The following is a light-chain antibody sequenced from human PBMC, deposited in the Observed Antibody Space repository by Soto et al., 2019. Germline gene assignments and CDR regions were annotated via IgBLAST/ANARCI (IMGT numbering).Light chain of an antibody. CDR2: AAS. J-gene: IGKJ1*01. CDR3: QQSYSTPRT. Sequence: DIQMTQSPSSLSASVGDRVIITCRASQSISSYLNWYQQKPGKAPKVLIYAASSLQSGVPSRFXXXXXGXXXXXXXXXXXPEDFAXYYCQQSYSTPRTFGQGTKVELK. V-gene: IGKV1-39*01. CDR1: QSISSY.